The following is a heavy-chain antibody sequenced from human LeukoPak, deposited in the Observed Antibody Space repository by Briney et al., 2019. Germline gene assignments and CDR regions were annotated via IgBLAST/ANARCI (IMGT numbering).Heavy chain of an antibody. CDR3: AREGGYCSGGSCYVGYYYYYGMDV. V-gene: IGHV1-18*01. D-gene: IGHD2-15*01. CDR1: GYTFTSYG. Sequence: GASVKVPCKASGYTFTSYGISWVRQAPGQGLEWMGWISAYNGNTNYAQKLQGRVTMTTDTSTSTAYMELRSLRSDDTAVYYCAREGGYCSGGSCYVGYYYYYGMDVWGQGTTVTVSS. J-gene: IGHJ6*02. CDR2: ISAYNGNT.